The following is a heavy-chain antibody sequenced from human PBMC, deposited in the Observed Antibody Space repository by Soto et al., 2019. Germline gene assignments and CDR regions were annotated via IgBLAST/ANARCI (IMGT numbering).Heavy chain of an antibody. CDR1: GGSINSYTNN. J-gene: IGHJ4*02. Sequence: SETLSLTCSVSGGSINSYTNNWSWIRQTPSRGLEWIGYIYYSGTTYYNPSLKSRVTISIDTSKNQFSLSLTSVVAADTDVYCCASYDYSNYAIDYWGQGTLVTVSS. CDR3: ASYDYSNYAIDY. V-gene: IGHV4-30-4*01. D-gene: IGHD4-4*01. CDR2: IYYSGTT.